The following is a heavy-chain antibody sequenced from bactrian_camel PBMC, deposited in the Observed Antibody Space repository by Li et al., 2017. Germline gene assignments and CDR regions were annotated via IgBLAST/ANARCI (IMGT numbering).Heavy chain of an antibody. Sequence: QVRLVESGVGSVQIGGSLTVSCAASGFTGGSHVMGWFRQVQGKESEGVAAMDIDVDPAYAESAKGRFTVSKDNAKNTLYLQMNNLETEDTALYYCTVRPNSAEDNYWGQGTQVTVSS. CDR1: GFTGGSHV. CDR2: MDIDVDP. CDR3: TVRPNSAEDNY. J-gene: IGHJ4*01. V-gene: IGHV3S55*01.